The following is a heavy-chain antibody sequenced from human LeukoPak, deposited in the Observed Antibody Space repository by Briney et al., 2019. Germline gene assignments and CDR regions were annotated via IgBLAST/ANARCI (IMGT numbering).Heavy chain of an antibody. J-gene: IGHJ4*02. V-gene: IGHV4-39*07. CDR3: ARVGAVVPAAISG. Sequence: PSETLSLTCTVSGFSIRSSSYHWGWIRQPPGKGLEWIGSIYNSGSSYYNPSLKSRTTISVDTSKNQFSLKLSSVTAADTAVYYCARVGAVVPAAISGWGQGTLVTVSS. CDR1: GFSIRSSSYH. D-gene: IGHD2-2*01. CDR2: IYNSGSS.